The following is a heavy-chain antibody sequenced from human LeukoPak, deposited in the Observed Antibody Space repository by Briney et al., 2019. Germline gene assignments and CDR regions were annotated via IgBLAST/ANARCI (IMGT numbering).Heavy chain of an antibody. Sequence: GGSLRLSRAASGFTFSSYAMSWVRQAPGKGLEWVSAISGSGGSTYYADSVKGRFTISRDNAKNSLYLQMNSLRAEDTAVYYCARASITMIVVAPPGAFDIWGQGTMVTVSS. J-gene: IGHJ3*02. V-gene: IGHV3-23*01. CDR1: GFTFSSYA. CDR2: ISGSGGST. D-gene: IGHD3-22*01. CDR3: ARASITMIVVAPPGAFDI.